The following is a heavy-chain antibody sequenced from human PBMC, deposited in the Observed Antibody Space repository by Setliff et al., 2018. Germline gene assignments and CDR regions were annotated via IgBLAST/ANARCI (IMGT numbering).Heavy chain of an antibody. CDR1: GYSISSGYY. CDR2: IYSSGST. D-gene: IGHD1-26*01. V-gene: IGHV4-38-2*01. Sequence: SETLSLTCAVSGYSISSGYYWGWIRQSPGKGLEWIGRIYSSGSTKYNPSLKSRVTISGDTSKNQFSLTLSSVTAADTAVYYCARGAPGWELLSWFDPWGQGTLVTVSS. J-gene: IGHJ5*02. CDR3: ARGAPGWELLSWFDP.